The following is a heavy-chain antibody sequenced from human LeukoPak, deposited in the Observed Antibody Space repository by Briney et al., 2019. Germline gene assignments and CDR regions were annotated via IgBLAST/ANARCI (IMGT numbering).Heavy chain of an antibody. CDR3: AKIRERSSVTGRRFDY. D-gene: IGHD6-19*01. Sequence: GGSLRLSCAASGFTVRSNYMSWVRQAPGKGLEWVSAISGSGGSTYYADSVKGRFTISRDNSKNTLYLQMNSLRAEDTAVYYCAKIRERSSVTGRRFDYWGQGTLVTVSS. V-gene: IGHV3-23*01. CDR1: GFTVRSNY. J-gene: IGHJ4*02. CDR2: ISGSGGST.